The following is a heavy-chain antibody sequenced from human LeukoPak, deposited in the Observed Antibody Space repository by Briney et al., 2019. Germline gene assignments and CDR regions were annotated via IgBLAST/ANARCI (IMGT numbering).Heavy chain of an antibody. CDR1: GDSISSNDW. J-gene: IGHJ4*02. CDR3: ARDHADSSSWSFDY. Sequence: SGTLSLTCAVSGDSISSNDWWNWVRQPPGKGLEWIGEMHHGGNINYNPSLKSRVIMSVDKSKNQFSLKLTSVTAADTAVYYCARDHADSSSWSFDYWGQGALVTVSS. D-gene: IGHD6-13*01. CDR2: MHHGGNI. V-gene: IGHV4-4*02.